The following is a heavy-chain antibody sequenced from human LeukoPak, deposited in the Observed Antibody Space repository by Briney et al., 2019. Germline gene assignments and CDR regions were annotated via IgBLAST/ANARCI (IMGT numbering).Heavy chain of an antibody. CDR2: ISSSSSTI. V-gene: IGHV3-48*01. CDR1: GFTFSSYS. J-gene: IGHJ4*02. D-gene: IGHD1-14*01. Sequence: GGSLRLSCAASGFTFSSYSMNWVRQAPGKGLEWVSYISSSSSTIYYADSVKGRFTISRDNAKSSLYLQMNSLRAEDTAVYYCAKATGYLLWGQGTLVTVSS. CDR3: AKATGYLL.